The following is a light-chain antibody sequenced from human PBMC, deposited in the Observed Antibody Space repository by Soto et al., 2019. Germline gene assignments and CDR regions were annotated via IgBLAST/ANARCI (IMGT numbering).Light chain of an antibody. CDR2: WAS. J-gene: IGKJ4*01. CDR3: QQYSSSPALT. Sequence: DIVMTQSPDSLAVSLGERATINCKSSQSLLYRSNNKNYLAWYQQKPGQPPKLLIYWASTRESGVPDRFSGSGSETDFTLTISSLQAEDVAVYYCQQYSSSPALTFGGGTKVDIK. V-gene: IGKV4-1*01. CDR1: QSLLYRSNNKNY.